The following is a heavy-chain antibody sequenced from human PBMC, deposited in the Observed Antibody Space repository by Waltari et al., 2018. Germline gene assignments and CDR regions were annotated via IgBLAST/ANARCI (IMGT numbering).Heavy chain of an antibody. V-gene: IGHV4-59*01. CDR3: AREGQQLALRY. J-gene: IGHJ4*02. CDR1: GGSISSYY. Sequence: QVQLQESGPGLVKPSETLSLTCTVSGGSISSYYWSWIRQPPGKGLEWIGYIYYSGGTNYHPSRKSRVTISGDTSKNQFSRKLSAVTAADTAVYYCAREGQQLALRYWGQGTLVTVSS. CDR2: IYYSGGT. D-gene: IGHD6-13*01.